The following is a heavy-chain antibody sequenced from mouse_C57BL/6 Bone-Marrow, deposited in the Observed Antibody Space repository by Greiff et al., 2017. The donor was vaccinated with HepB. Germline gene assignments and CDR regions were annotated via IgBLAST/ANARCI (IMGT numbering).Heavy chain of an antibody. CDR3: AREITTVVALEEYAMDY. Sequence: VQLQQSGPVLVKPGPSVKMSCKASGYTFTDYYMNWVKQSHGKSLEWIGVINPYNGGTSYNQKFKGKATLTVDKSSSTAYMELNSLTSEDSAVYYCAREITTVVALEEYAMDYWGQGTSVTVSS. D-gene: IGHD1-1*01. CDR1: GYTFTDYY. J-gene: IGHJ4*01. V-gene: IGHV1-19*01. CDR2: INPYNGGT.